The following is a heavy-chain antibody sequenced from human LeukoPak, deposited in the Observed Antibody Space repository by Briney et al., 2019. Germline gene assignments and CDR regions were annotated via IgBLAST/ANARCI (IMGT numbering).Heavy chain of an antibody. J-gene: IGHJ3*02. Sequence: PGGSLRLSCAASEFTFSSFAMSWVRQAPGEGLEWVSVISGSGGSTYYADSVKGRFTISRDNSKNTLYLQMNSLRAEDTAVYYCAKDARDFDAFDIWGQGTMVTVSS. CDR3: AKDARDFDAFDI. CDR2: ISGSGGST. D-gene: IGHD2-21*02. V-gene: IGHV3-23*01. CDR1: EFTFSSFA.